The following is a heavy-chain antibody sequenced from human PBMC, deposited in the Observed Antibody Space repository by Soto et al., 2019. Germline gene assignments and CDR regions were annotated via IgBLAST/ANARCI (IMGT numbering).Heavy chain of an antibody. V-gene: IGHV3-21*06. CDR2: ISSGAAYI. Sequence: EVQVVESGGGLVKPGGSLTLSCKCTFSMYSINWVRQAPGKGLEWVASISSGAAYIKYAGSVQGRFTISRDNAKTTVSLQMSSLRVEDTAVYFCTRDECGSSASWLHPWGQGTQGTVSA. D-gene: IGHD1-26*01. J-gene: IGHJ5*02. CDR3: TRDECGSSASWLHP. CDR1: TFSMYS.